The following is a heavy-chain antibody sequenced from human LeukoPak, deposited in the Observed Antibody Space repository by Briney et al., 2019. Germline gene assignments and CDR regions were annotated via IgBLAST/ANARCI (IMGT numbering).Heavy chain of an antibody. J-gene: IGHJ4*02. Sequence: GGSLRLSCAASGFTFSSYEMNWVRQAPGKGLEWGSYISSSGSTIYYADFVKGRFTISRDNAKNSLYLQMNSLRAEDTAVYYCARESLAVAGTWDYWGQGTLVTVSS. CDR3: ARESLAVAGTWDY. CDR2: ISSSGSTI. V-gene: IGHV3-48*03. D-gene: IGHD6-19*01. CDR1: GFTFSSYE.